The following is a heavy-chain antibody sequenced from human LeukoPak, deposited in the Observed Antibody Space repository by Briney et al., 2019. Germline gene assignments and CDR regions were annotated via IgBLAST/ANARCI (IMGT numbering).Heavy chain of an antibody. D-gene: IGHD2-2*01. CDR3: ARTRSSKVTRYYYYYGMDV. V-gene: IGHV4-34*01. Sequence: SETLSLTCAVYGGSFSGYYWSWIRQPPGKGLEWIGEINHSGSTNYNPSLKSRVTISVDTSKNQFSLKLSSVTAADTAVYYCARTRSSKVTRYYYYYGMDVWGQGTMVTVSS. CDR2: INHSGST. CDR1: GGSFSGYY. J-gene: IGHJ6*02.